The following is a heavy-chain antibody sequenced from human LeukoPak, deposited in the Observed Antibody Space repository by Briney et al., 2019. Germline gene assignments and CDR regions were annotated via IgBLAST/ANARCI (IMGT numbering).Heavy chain of an antibody. J-gene: IGHJ4*02. D-gene: IGHD2-2*01. Sequence: SETLPLTCAVYGGSFSGYYWSWIRQPPGKGLEWIGEINHSGSTNYNPSLKSRVTISVDTSKNQFSLKLSSVTAADTAVYFCARGGICSSTSCYPRYWGRGTLVTVSS. CDR2: INHSGST. CDR3: ARGGICSSTSCYPRY. CDR1: GGSFSGYY. V-gene: IGHV4-34*01.